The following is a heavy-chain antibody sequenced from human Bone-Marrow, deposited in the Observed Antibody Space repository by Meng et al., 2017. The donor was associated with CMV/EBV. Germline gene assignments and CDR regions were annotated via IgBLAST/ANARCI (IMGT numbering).Heavy chain of an antibody. Sequence: SETLSLTCAVYGGSFSGYYWSWIRQPPGKGLEWIGEINHSGSTNYNPSLKSRVTISVDTSKNQFSLKLSSVTAADTAVYYCARGWYYYGMDFWGQGTTVTVSS. CDR3: ARGWYYYGMDF. CDR1: GGSFSGYY. J-gene: IGHJ6*02. V-gene: IGHV4-34*01. CDR2: INHSGST.